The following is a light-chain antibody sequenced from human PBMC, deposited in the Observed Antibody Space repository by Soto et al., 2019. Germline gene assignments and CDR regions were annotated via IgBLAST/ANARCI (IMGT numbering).Light chain of an antibody. V-gene: IGKV1-39*01. CDR3: QQSYGTPYT. Sequence: DIQMTQSPSSLSASVGGRVTIACRAGQTISSNLNWYQQKPGKAPKLLIYAASTLLSGVPSRFSGSRSGTDFTLTISSLQPEDFATYYCQQSYGTPYTFGRGTKLEIK. J-gene: IGKJ2*01. CDR2: AAS. CDR1: QTISSN.